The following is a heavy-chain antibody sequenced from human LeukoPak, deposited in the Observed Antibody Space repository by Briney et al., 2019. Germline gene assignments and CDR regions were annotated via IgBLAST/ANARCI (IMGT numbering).Heavy chain of an antibody. J-gene: IGHJ4*02. CDR2: IYYSGST. CDR3: ARGGYYDSSGYDIDY. CDR1: GGSISSYY. Sequence: SETLSLTRTVSGGSISSYYRSWIRQPPGKGLEWIGYIYYSGSTNYNPSLQSRVTISVDTSKNQFSLKLSSVTAADPAVYYCARGGYYDSSGYDIDYWGQGTLVTVSS. D-gene: IGHD3-22*01. V-gene: IGHV4-59*01.